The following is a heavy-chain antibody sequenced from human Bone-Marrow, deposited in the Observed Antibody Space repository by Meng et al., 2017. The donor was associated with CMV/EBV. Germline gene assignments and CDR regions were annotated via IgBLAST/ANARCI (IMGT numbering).Heavy chain of an antibody. CDR3: ARVVVPASILCFAP. CDR2: INPNSGGT. Sequence: ASVKVSCKASGYTFTGYYMHWVRQAPGQGLEWMGWINPNSGGTNYAQKFQGRVTMTRDTSISTAYMELSRLRSDDTAVYYCARVVVPASILCFAPWGHGTLVTVSS. V-gene: IGHV1-2*02. D-gene: IGHD2-2*02. J-gene: IGHJ5*02. CDR1: GYTFTGYY.